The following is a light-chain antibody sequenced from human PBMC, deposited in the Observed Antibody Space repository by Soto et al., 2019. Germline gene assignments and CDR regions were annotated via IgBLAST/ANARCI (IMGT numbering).Light chain of an antibody. CDR1: QSVTSN. V-gene: IGKV3-15*01. J-gene: IGKJ5*01. Sequence: EIGVKQSAAALSVSTGDRATLSCRASQSVTSNLAWYQQKPGQAPRLLIYGASTRATGIPARFSGSGSGTEFTLTISSLQSEDFAVYFCQQYNNWPPIPFGQVTRLEIK. CDR2: GAS. CDR3: QQYNNWPPIP.